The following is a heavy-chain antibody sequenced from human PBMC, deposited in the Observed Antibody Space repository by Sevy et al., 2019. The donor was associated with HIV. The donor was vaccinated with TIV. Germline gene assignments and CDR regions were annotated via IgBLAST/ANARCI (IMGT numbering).Heavy chain of an antibody. D-gene: IGHD3-22*01. CDR2: IYHSGST. J-gene: IGHJ3*02. CDR3: ARGDYYDSSGYYKPDAFDI. V-gene: IGHV4-39*01. Sequence: SETLSLTCTVSGGSISSSSYYWGWIRQPPGKGLEWIGSIYHSGSTYYNPSLKSRVTISVDTSKNQFSLKLSSVTAADTAVYYCARGDYYDSSGYYKPDAFDIWGQGTMVTVSS. CDR1: GGSISSSSYY.